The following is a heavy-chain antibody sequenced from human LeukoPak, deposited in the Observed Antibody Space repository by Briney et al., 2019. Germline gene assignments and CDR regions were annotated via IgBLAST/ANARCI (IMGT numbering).Heavy chain of an antibody. CDR2: ISSSSSYI. V-gene: IGHV3-21*01. CDR1: GFTFSSYA. D-gene: IGHD3-10*01. J-gene: IGHJ4*02. Sequence: GGSLRLSCAASGFTFSSYAMSWVRQAPGKGLEWVSSISSSSSYIYYADSVKGRFTISRDNAKNSLYLQMNSLRAEDTAVYYCARDQRLGGSGSYSWGQGTLVTVSS. CDR3: ARDQRLGGSGSYS.